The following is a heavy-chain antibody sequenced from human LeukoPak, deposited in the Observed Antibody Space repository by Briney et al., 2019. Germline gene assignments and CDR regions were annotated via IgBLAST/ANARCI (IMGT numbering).Heavy chain of an antibody. Sequence: GGSLRLSCAASGFTFSSYWMHWVRQAPGKGLVWVSRINSDGSSTSYADSVKGRFTISRDNAKSTLYLQMNSLRAEDTAVYYCARATYDILTGYYDAFDIWGQGTMVTVSS. CDR2: INSDGSST. J-gene: IGHJ3*02. CDR1: GFTFSSYW. D-gene: IGHD3-9*01. V-gene: IGHV3-74*01. CDR3: ARATYDILTGYYDAFDI.